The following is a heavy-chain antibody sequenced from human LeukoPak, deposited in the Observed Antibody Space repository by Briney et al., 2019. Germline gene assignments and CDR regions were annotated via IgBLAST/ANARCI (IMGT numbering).Heavy chain of an antibody. CDR2: ISYSSGYT. Sequence: GGSLRLSCAASGFTFSSYSMNWVRQAPGEGLEWVSSISYSSGYTYYADSVKGRFTISRDNAKNSLYLQMNSLRAEDTAVFYCARTRVGVVIDYFDYWGQGTLVTVSS. CDR3: ARTRVGVVIDYFDY. V-gene: IGHV3-21*01. J-gene: IGHJ4*02. D-gene: IGHD3-3*01. CDR1: GFTFSSYS.